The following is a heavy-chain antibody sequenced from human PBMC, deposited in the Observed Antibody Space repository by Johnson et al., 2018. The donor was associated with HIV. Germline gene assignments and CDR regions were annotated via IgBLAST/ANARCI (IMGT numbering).Heavy chain of an antibody. CDR2: ISSSGNSM. CDR3: ATRDPTHRPGVFDI. J-gene: IGHJ3*02. D-gene: IGHD1-14*01. Sequence: QVQLVESGGGLVKPGGSLRLSCAASGFTFSDYYMNWIRQAPGKGLEWVSYISSSGNSMYYADYVKGRFTISRDNAKNSLYLQMNSLRAEDTAVYYCATRDPTHRPGVFDIWGQGTMVTVSS. CDR1: GFTFSDYY. V-gene: IGHV3-11*04.